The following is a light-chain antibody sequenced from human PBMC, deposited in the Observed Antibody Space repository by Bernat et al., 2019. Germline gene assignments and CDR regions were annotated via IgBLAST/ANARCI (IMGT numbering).Light chain of an antibody. Sequence: QSALTQPRSVSGSPGQSVTISCTGTSSDVGGYNYVSWYQQHPGKAPKLMIYDVSNRHSGVPDRFSGSKSGNTASLTISGLQAEDEADYYCCAYAGSYTYVFGTGTKVTVL. CDR2: DVS. J-gene: IGLJ1*01. CDR3: CAYAGSYTYV. V-gene: IGLV2-11*01. CDR1: SSDVGGYNY.